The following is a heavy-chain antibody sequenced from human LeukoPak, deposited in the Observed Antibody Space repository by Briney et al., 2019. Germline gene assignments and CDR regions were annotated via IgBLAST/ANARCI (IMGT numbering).Heavy chain of an antibody. D-gene: IGHD2-21*02. V-gene: IGHV4-34*01. CDR3: ARGGFYCGGDCYVDY. Sequence: SETLSLTCAVYGGSFSPYYWSWIRQPPGKGLEWIGEINHSGSTNYNRSLKSRVTISVDTSKNQFSLRLSSVTAADTAVYYCARGGFYCGGDCYVDYWGQGTLVTVSS. J-gene: IGHJ4*02. CDR1: GGSFSPYY. CDR2: INHSGST.